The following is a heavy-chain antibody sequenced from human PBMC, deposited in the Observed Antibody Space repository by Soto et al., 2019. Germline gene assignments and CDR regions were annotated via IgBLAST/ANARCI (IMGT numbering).Heavy chain of an antibody. CDR1: GFTFSSYS. Sequence: GGSLRLSCAASGFTFSSYSMNWVRQAPGKGLEWVSSISSSSSYIYYADSVKGRFTISRDNAKNSLYLQMNSLRAEDTAVYYCARESTIFGVVIPFDYWGQGTLVTVSS. V-gene: IGHV3-21*01. CDR3: ARESTIFGVVIPFDY. J-gene: IGHJ4*02. D-gene: IGHD3-3*01. CDR2: ISSSSSYI.